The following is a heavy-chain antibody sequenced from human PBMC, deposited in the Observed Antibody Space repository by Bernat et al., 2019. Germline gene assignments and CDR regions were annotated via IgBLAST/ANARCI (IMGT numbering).Heavy chain of an antibody. D-gene: IGHD6-19*01. CDR1: GLTFGSHW. J-gene: IGHJ4*02. CDR2: INSDGTTV. Sequence: EVQLVESGGGLVQPGGSLRLSCAVSGLTFGSHWMHWVRHAPGEGLVWVSRINSDGTTVNYAESVEGRFTISRDNAKNTLFLQMYSLRAEDTAVYYCASNGITVVGTGGDYWGQGTLVTVSA. V-gene: IGHV3-74*01. CDR3: ASNGITVVGTGGDY.